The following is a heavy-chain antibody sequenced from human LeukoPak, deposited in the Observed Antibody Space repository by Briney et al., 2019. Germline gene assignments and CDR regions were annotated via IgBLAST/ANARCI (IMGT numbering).Heavy chain of an antibody. Sequence: PGGSLRLSCAASGFTVSSNYMSWVRQAPGKGLEWVSVIYSGGSTYYADSVKGRFTISRDNSKNTLYLQMNSLRAEDTAVYYCARGRWKQLAPFDYWGQGTLVTVSS. V-gene: IGHV3-53*01. CDR3: ARGRWKQLAPFDY. J-gene: IGHJ4*02. CDR1: GFTVSSNY. D-gene: IGHD2-15*01. CDR2: IYSGGST.